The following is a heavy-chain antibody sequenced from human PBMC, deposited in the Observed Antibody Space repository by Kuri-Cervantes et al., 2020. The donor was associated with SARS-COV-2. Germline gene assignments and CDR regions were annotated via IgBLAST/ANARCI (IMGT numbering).Heavy chain of an antibody. CDR3: TTSGLGYSSSWYAFDY. CDR1: GFTFSSYA. J-gene: IGHJ4*02. D-gene: IGHD6-13*01. CDR2: ISYDGSNK. Sequence: GESLKISCAASGFTFSSYAMHWVRQAPGKGLEWVAVISYDGSNKYYADSVKGRFTISRDNSKNTLYLQMNSLKTEDTAVYYCTTSGLGYSSSWYAFDYWGQGTLVTCYS. V-gene: IGHV3-30*07.